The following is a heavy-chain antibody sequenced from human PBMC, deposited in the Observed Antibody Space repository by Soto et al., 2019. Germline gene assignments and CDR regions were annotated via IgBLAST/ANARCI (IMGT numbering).Heavy chain of an antibody. D-gene: IGHD5-12*01. Sequence: SLRLSCAASGFTFSSYEMNWVRQAPGKGLEWVSYISSSGSTIYYADSVKGRFTISRDNAKNSLYLQMNSLRAEDTAVYYCAREGQHGYNIDYWGQGTLVTVSS. CDR3: AREGQHGYNIDY. CDR1: GFTFSSYE. CDR2: ISSSGSTI. J-gene: IGHJ4*02. V-gene: IGHV3-48*03.